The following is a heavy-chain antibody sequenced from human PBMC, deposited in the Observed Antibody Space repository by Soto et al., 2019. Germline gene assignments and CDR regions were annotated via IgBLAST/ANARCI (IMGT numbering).Heavy chain of an antibody. CDR2: IWYDGSNK. V-gene: IGHV3-33*01. CDR3: ARDRYSSGWYDLDY. J-gene: IGHJ4*02. D-gene: IGHD6-19*01. CDR1: GFTFSSYG. Sequence: QVPLVESGGGVVQPGRSLRLSCAASGFTFSSYGMHWVRQAPGKGLGWVAVIWYDGSNKYYADSVKGRFTISRDNSQNTLYLQMNSLRAEDTAVSYCARDRYSSGWYDLDYWGQGTLVTVSS.